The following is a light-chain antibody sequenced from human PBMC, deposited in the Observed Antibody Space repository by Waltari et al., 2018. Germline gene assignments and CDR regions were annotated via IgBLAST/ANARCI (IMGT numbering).Light chain of an antibody. J-gene: IGLJ2*01. CDR2: SNX. CDR3: AAWDDSLNGVV. V-gene: IGLV1-44*01. Sequence: QSVLTQPPSASGTPGQRVTISCSGSSSNIGSKTLNCYQQLPGPAPNLLLYSNXRXXXXXXXXFXGSKSGTSASXAISGLQSEDEADYYCAAWDDSLNGVVFGGGTKLTVL. CDR1: SSNIGSKT.